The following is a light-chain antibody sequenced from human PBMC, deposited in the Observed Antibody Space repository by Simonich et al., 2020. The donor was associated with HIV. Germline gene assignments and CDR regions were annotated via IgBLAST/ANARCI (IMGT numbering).Light chain of an antibody. CDR3: CSYAGGSTWV. J-gene: IGLJ3*02. Sequence: QSALTQPASVSGSPGQSITISCTGTSSNVGNYNLVSWYQQNPAKAPKLMIYEGNKRPSGVSNRFSGSKSGNTASLTISGLQAEDEADYYCCSYAGGSTWVFGGGTKLTVL. CDR2: EGN. CDR1: SSNVGNYNL. V-gene: IGLV2-23*01.